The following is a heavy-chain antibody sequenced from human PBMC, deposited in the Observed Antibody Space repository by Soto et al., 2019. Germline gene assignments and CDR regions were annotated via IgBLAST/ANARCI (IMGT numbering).Heavy chain of an antibody. J-gene: IGHJ5*02. D-gene: IGHD6-25*01. V-gene: IGHV3-30*18. CDR1: GFTFSSYG. CDR3: AKEKKIAAPRYWFDP. Sequence: QVQLVESGGGVVQPGRSLRLSCAASGFTFSSYGMHWVRLAPGKGLEWVAVISYDGSNKYYADSVKGRFTISRDNSKNTLYLQMNSLRAEDTAVYYCAKEKKIAAPRYWFDPWGQGTLVTVSS. CDR2: ISYDGSNK.